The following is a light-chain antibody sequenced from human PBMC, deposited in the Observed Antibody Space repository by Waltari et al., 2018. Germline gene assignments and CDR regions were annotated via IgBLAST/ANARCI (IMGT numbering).Light chain of an antibody. CDR3: QHYYSPPHT. V-gene: IGKV4-1*01. Sequence: DIVMTQSPDSLALSLGARATLNFKSSHTVLYRSNNKNYLAWYQQKPGQPPKLLIYWASTRESGVPDRFSGSGSGTDFTLTISSLQAEDVAVYYCQHYYSPPHTFGQGTKLEIK. J-gene: IGKJ2*01. CDR1: HTVLYRSNNKNY. CDR2: WAS.